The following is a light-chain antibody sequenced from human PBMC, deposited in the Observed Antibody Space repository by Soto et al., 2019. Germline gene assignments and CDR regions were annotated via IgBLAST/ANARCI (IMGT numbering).Light chain of an antibody. Sequence: EVVMTQSPATLSVSPGEGATLSCRASQAVTSKFLAWYQQKPGQAPRLLIYDASNRATGIPARFSGSGSGTDFTLTISSLEPEDFAVYYCQQRSNWPPFTFGPGTKVDI. CDR3: QQRSNWPPFT. V-gene: IGKV3-11*01. CDR1: QAVTSKF. J-gene: IGKJ3*01. CDR2: DAS.